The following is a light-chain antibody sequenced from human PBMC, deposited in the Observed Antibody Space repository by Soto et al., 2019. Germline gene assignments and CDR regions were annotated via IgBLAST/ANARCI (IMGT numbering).Light chain of an antibody. CDR2: DAS. J-gene: IGKJ4*01. CDR3: QQRSNWLT. CDR1: QSISNL. V-gene: IGKV3-11*01. Sequence: EIVLTQSPATLSLSPGERATLSCRASQSISNLLTWYQQKPGQAPRLLIYDASNRATGIPARFSGSGSGTDLTLTISSLEPEDFAFYYCQQRSNWLTFGGGTKVEIK.